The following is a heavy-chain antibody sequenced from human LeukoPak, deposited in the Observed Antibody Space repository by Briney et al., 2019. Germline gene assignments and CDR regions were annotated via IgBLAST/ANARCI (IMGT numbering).Heavy chain of an antibody. D-gene: IGHD6-19*01. CDR2: IRSRSSQI. Sequence: RGSLRLSCAAPGLTFSSYRMNWVRQAPGKGLGWVSSIRSRSSQIYYAASVKGRFPNSRHNAKNSLYLQMNRLRAEDTAVYYCARGSIAGARILDYWGQGTLVTVSS. CDR1: GLTFSSYR. CDR3: ARGSIAGARILDY. V-gene: IGHV3-21*01. J-gene: IGHJ4*02.